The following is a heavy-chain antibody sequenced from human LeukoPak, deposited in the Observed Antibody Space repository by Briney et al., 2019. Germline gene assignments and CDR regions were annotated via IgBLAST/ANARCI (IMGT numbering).Heavy chain of an antibody. CDR1: GFTFSSYW. CDR2: IKQDGSEK. V-gene: IGHV3-7*03. Sequence: GGSLRLSCAASGFTFSSYWMSWVRQAPGKGLEWVANIKQDGSEKYYVDSVKGRFTISRDNSKNTLYLQMNSLRAEDTAVCYCARGLFVATSDYWGQGTLVTVSS. CDR3: ARGLFVATSDY. J-gene: IGHJ4*02. D-gene: IGHD5-12*01.